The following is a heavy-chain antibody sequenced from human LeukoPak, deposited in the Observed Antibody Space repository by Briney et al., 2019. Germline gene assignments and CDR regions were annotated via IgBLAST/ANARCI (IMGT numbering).Heavy chain of an antibody. CDR1: GFTFSSYA. V-gene: IGHV3-23*01. CDR3: AKEVYSGSCLALQTGPFDY. J-gene: IGHJ4*02. Sequence: GGSLRLSCAASGFTFSSYAMSWVRQAPGKGLEWVSAISGSGGSTYYADSVKGRFTISRDNSKNTLYLQMNSLRAEDTAVYYCAKEVYSGSCLALQTGPFDYWGQGTLVTVSS. CDR2: ISGSGGST. D-gene: IGHD1-26*01.